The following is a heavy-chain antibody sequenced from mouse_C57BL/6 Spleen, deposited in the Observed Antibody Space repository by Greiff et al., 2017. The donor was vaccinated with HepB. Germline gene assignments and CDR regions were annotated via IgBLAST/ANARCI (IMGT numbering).Heavy chain of an antibody. CDR3: ARDHYGSAWFAY. CDR2: IDPSDSET. CDR1: GYTFTSYW. V-gene: IGHV1-52*01. D-gene: IGHD1-1*01. J-gene: IGHJ3*01. Sequence: QVQLQQPGAELVRPGSSVKLSCKASGYTFTSYWMHWVKQRPIQGLEWIGNIDPSDSETHYNQKFKDKATLTVDKSSSTAYMQLSSLTSEDSAVYYCARDHYGSAWFAYWGQGTLVTVSA.